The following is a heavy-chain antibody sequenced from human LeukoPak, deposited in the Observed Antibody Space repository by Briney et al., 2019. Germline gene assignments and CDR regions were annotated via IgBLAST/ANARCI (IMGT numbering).Heavy chain of an antibody. CDR3: ARGVPYGPSYEFFDY. Sequence: SETLSLTCTVSGGSISSGDYYWSWIRQPPGKGLECIGYIYYSGSTNYNPSLKSRVTISLHTSKNQFSLKLNPVTAADTAVYYCARGVPYGPSYEFFDYWGQGTLVTVSS. CDR2: IYYSGST. J-gene: IGHJ4*02. V-gene: IGHV4-61*08. CDR1: GGSISSGDYY. D-gene: IGHD3-10*01.